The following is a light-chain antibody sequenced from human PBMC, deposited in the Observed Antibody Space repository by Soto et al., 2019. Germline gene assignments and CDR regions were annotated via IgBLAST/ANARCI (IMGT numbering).Light chain of an antibody. CDR1: QSLSSRN. CDR2: GAS. CDR3: QQYNKWPLT. J-gene: IGKJ1*01. Sequence: ELVLTPSPRTLSLSPGERATPSCTVSQSLSSRNLAWYQQKPGQAPRLLIYGASTRATGIPVRFSGSASGTEFTLTISSLQSEDFTVYYCQQYNKWPLTFGQGSKVDIK. V-gene: IGKV3-15*01.